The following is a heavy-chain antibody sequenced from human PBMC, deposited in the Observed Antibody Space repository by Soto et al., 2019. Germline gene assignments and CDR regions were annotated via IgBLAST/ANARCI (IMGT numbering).Heavy chain of an antibody. V-gene: IGHV4-34*01. CDR1: GGSFSGYY. J-gene: IGHJ5*02. CDR3: ARRGYPNNWFDP. D-gene: IGHD5-12*01. Sequence: PSETLSLTCAVYGGSFSGYYWSWIRQPPGKGLEWIGEINHSGSTNYNPSLKSRVTISVDTSKNQFSLKLSSVTAADTAVYYCARRGYPNNWFDPWGQGTLVTVSS. CDR2: INHSGST.